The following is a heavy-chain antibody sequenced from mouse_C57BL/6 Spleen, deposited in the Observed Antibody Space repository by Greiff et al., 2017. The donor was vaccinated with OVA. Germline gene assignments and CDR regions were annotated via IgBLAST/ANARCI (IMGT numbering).Heavy chain of an antibody. CDR3: AKTGKGGYYFGY. Sequence: VHLVESGPGLVQPSQSLSITCTVSGFSLTSYGVHWVRQSPGKGLEWLGVIWRGGSTDYNAAFMSRLSITKDNSKSQVFFKMNSLQADDTAIYCGAKTGKGGYYFGYWGQGTPLTVSS. D-gene: IGHD4-1*01. V-gene: IGHV2-5*01. CDR2: IWRGGST. J-gene: IGHJ2*01. CDR1: GFSLTSYG.